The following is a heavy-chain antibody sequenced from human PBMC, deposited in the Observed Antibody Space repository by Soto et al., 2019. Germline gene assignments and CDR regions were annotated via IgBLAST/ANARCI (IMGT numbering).Heavy chain of an antibody. J-gene: IGHJ4*02. CDR1: GGSISSTINH. Sequence: SETLSLTCTVSGGSISSTINHWGRIRQPPGKGLEWIGNIYYIENTYYNPSLKSRVTISVDTSKNQFSLRLTSVTAADTAVYYCATHPPYGPLDHWGQGTLVTVSS. D-gene: IGHD4-17*01. CDR3: ATHPPYGPLDH. V-gene: IGHV4-39*01. CDR2: IYYIENT.